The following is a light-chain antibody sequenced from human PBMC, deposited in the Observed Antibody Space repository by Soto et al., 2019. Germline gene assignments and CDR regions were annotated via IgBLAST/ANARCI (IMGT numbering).Light chain of an antibody. CDR3: LLSYSGARPL. V-gene: IGLV7-46*01. J-gene: IGLJ2*01. CDR1: TGAVTSGHY. Sequence: QAVVTQEPSLTVSPGGTVTLTCGSSTGAVTSGHYPYWFQQKPGQAPRTLIYDTSNKHSWTPARFSGSLLGGKAALTLSGAQPEDEAEYYCLLSYSGARPLFGGATKLTVL. CDR2: DTS.